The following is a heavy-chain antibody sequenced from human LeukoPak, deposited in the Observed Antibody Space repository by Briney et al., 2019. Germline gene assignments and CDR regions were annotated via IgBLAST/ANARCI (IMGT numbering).Heavy chain of an antibody. D-gene: IGHD3-10*01. Sequence: SSETLSLTCTVSGGSISSSSYYWGWIRQPPGKGLEWIGSIYYSGSTYYNPSPKSRVTISVDTSKNQFSLKLSSVTAADTAVYYCARRGQYYGSGSYSHWGQGTLVTVSS. J-gene: IGHJ4*02. CDR2: IYYSGST. CDR3: ARRGQYYGSGSYSH. V-gene: IGHV4-39*01. CDR1: GGSISSSSYY.